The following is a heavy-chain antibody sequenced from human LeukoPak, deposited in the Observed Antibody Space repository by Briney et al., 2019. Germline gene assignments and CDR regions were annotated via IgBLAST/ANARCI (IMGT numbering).Heavy chain of an antibody. CDR1: GFSFSSYG. Sequence: PGGYLSLSCAASGFSFSSYGMNWVRRAPGKGLEWLSYLSNTNMIHYAESVKGRFTISRDNAKNSLYLQMDGLRAEDTAVYYCARRGDSPMIGDYWGQGTLVTVSS. J-gene: IGHJ4*02. CDR2: LSNTNMI. CDR3: ARRGDSPMIGDY. V-gene: IGHV3-48*01. D-gene: IGHD5-18*01.